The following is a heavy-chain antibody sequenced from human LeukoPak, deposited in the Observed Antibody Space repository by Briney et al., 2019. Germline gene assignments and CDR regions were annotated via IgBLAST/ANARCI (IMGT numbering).Heavy chain of an antibody. D-gene: IGHD1-26*01. CDR1: GFTFSSYS. J-gene: IGHJ4*02. CDR2: ISSSSSTI. Sequence: GGSLRLSCAASGFTFSSYSMNWVRQAPGKGLEWVSYISSSSSTIYYADSVKGRFTISRDNAKNSLYLQMNSLRAEDTAVYYCARDLYIVGATGSYYWSQGTLVTVSS. V-gene: IGHV3-48*04. CDR3: ARDLYIVGATGSYY.